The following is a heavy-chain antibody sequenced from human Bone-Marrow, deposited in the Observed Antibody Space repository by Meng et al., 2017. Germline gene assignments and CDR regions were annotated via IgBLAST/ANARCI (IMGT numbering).Heavy chain of an antibody. D-gene: IGHD5-24*01. V-gene: IGHV3-33*01. CDR1: GFTFSCYG. J-gene: IGHJ4*02. CDR3: ARDREMATIYGVDY. CDR2: IWYDGSNK. Sequence: GGSLRLSCAASGFTFSCYGMHWVRQAPGKGLEWVAVIWYDGSNKYYADSVKGRFTISRDNSKNTLYLQMNSLRAEDTAVYYCARDREMATIYGVDYWGQGTLVTVSS.